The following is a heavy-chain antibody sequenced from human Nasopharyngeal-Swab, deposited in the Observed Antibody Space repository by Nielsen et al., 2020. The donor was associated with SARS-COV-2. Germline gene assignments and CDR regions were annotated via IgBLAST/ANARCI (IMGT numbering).Heavy chain of an antibody. CDR2: IYSGGST. CDR3: ARDQYGDYGDY. Sequence: WIRQPTGEGLEWVSVIYSGGSTYYADSVKGRFTISRDNSKNTLYLQMNSLSAEDTAVYYCARDQYGDYGDYWGQGTLVTVSS. V-gene: IGHV3-53*01. J-gene: IGHJ4*02. D-gene: IGHD4-17*01.